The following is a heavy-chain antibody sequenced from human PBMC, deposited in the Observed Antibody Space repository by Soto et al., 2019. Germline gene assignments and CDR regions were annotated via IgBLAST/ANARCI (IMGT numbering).Heavy chain of an antibody. J-gene: IGHJ6*02. V-gene: IGHV4-39*01. D-gene: IGHD5-18*01. Sequence: QLQLQESGPGQVKPSETLSLTCTVSGGSITTSTYFWAWIRQPPGKGLEWIGSMHHSGITYYNPSLQSRVTISVDTSKNQFSLNLISVTAADTAVYTCAKVTLGIGLDVWGQGTTVTVSS. CDR3: AKVTLGIGLDV. CDR2: MHHSGIT. CDR1: GGSITTSTYF.